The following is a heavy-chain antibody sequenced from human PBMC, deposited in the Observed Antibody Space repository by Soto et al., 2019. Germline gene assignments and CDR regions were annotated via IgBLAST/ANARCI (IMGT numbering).Heavy chain of an antibody. D-gene: IGHD2-21*02. CDR2: INAGNGNT. CDR3: ARGIVVVTALGD. CDR1: GYTFTSYA. J-gene: IGHJ4*02. V-gene: IGHV1-3*05. Sequence: QVQLVQSGAEEKKPGASVKVSCKASGYTFTSYAMHWVRQAPGQRLEWMGWINAGNGNTKYSQKFQGRVTITRGTARSTAYKELSSLRSEDTAVYYCARGIVVVTALGDWGQGALGTVSS.